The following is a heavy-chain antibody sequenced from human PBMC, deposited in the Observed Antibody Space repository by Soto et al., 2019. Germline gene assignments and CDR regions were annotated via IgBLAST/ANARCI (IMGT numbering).Heavy chain of an antibody. Sequence: PGGSLRLSCAASGFNFSSYAMSWVRQAPGKGLEWVSAISGSGGSTYYADSVKGRFTISRDNSKNTLYLQMNSLRAEDTAVYYCAKDLSVFVVAGGKNVDYWGQGTLVTVSS. D-gene: IGHD2-15*01. CDR3: AKDLSVFVVAGGKNVDY. CDR2: ISGSGGST. CDR1: GFNFSSYA. V-gene: IGHV3-23*01. J-gene: IGHJ4*02.